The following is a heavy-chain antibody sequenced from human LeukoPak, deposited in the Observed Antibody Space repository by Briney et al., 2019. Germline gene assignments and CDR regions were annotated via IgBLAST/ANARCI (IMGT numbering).Heavy chain of an antibody. CDR3: ARVHDSSSWYPPYLYYYGMDV. D-gene: IGHD6-13*01. J-gene: IGHJ6*02. Sequence: SETLSLTCTVSGGSISSGGYYWSWIRQHPGKGLEWIGYIYYSGSAYYNPSLKSRVTISVDTSKNQFSLKLSSVTAADTAVYYCARVHDSSSWYPPYLYYYGMDVWGQGTTVTVSS. CDR2: IYYSGSA. V-gene: IGHV4-31*03. CDR1: GGSISSGGYY.